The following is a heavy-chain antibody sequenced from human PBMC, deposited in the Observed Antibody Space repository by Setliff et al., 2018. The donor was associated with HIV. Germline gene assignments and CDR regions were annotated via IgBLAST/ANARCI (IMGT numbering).Heavy chain of an antibody. Sequence: GASVKVSCKASGYTFTSYGISWVRQAPGQRLEWMGWINAGNGNTKYSQKFQGRVTITRDTSASTAYMEVSSLRSEDTAVYYCARDFPSPDYSSSWAHLYYHYGMDVWGQGTTVTVSS. D-gene: IGHD6-13*01. V-gene: IGHV1-3*01. CDR3: ARDFPSPDYSSSWAHLYYHYGMDV. CDR2: INAGNGNT. CDR1: GYTFTSYG. J-gene: IGHJ6*02.